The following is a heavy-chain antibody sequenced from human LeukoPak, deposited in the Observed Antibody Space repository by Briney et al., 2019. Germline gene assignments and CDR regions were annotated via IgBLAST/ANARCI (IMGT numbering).Heavy chain of an antibody. CDR2: ISWNSGSI. CDR1: GFTFDDYA. V-gene: IGHV3-9*01. D-gene: IGHD3-9*01. J-gene: IGHJ4*02. Sequence: PGGSLRLSCAASGFTFDDYAMHWVRQAPGKGLEWVSGISWNSGSIGYADSVKGRFTISRDNAKNSLYLQMNSLRAEDTALYYCAKDTAGYDILTGYYDYWGQGTLVTVSS. CDR3: AKDTAGYDILTGYYDY.